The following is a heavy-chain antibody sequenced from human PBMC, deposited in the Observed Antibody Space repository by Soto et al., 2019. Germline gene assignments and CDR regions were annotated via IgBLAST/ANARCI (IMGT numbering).Heavy chain of an antibody. D-gene: IGHD3-3*01. CDR3: ARGQVWSGYYTIWFDR. J-gene: IGHJ5*02. CDR2: IYYSGST. Sequence: LSLTCTVSGCSISSGDYYWSWIRQPPGKGLEWIGYIYYSGSTYYNPSLKSRVTISVDTSKNQFSLKLSSVTAADTAVYYCARGQVWSGYYTIWFDRWGQGTLVTVFS. CDR1: GCSISSGDYY. V-gene: IGHV4-30-4*01.